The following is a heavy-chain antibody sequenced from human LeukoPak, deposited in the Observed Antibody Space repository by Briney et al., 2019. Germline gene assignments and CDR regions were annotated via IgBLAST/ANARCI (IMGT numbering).Heavy chain of an antibody. J-gene: IGHJ4*02. D-gene: IGHD6-19*01. CDR1: GGSISSYY. Sequence: SETLSLTCTVAGGSISSYYWSWIRQPPGKGLEWIGYIYYSGGTNYNPSLKSRVTISVDTSKNQFSLKLSSVTAADTAVYYCASGGSGWYHALDYWGQGTLVTVSS. CDR3: ASGGSGWYHALDY. V-gene: IGHV4-59*08. CDR2: IYYSGGT.